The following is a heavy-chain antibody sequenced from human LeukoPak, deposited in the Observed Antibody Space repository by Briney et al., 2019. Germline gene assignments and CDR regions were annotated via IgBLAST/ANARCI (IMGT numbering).Heavy chain of an antibody. CDR3: AREGGPYRPLDY. CDR2: VNLQGST. CDR1: GGSITNTNY. J-gene: IGHJ4*02. Sequence: SETLSLTCGVSGGSITNTNYWTWVRQPPGKGLEWIGEVNLQGSTNYNPSLMGRVAIAVDTSENHISLQFTSVTAADTAVYYCAREGGPYRPLDYSGQGTLVTVSS. V-gene: IGHV4-4*02.